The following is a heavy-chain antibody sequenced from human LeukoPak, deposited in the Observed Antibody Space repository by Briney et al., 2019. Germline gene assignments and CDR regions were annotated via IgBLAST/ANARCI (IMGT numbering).Heavy chain of an antibody. CDR3: ARPHRRYYDSSGYFDY. J-gene: IGHJ4*02. CDR1: GYSISSGYY. V-gene: IGHV4-38-2*02. D-gene: IGHD3-22*01. Sequence: PSETLSLTCTVSGYSISSGYYWGWIRQPPGKGLEWIGSIYHSGSTYYNPSLKSRVTISVDTSENQFSLKLSSVTAADTAVYYCARPHRRYYDSSGYFDYWGQGTLVTVSS. CDR2: IYHSGST.